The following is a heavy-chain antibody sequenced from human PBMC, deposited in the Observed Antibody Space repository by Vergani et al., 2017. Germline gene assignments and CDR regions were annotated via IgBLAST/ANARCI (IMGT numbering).Heavy chain of an antibody. CDR2: IYYSGST. CDR1: GGSISSSSYY. CDR3: ARPPSPGYYGMDV. J-gene: IGHJ6*02. Sequence: QVQLQESGPGLVKPSETLSLTCTVSGGSISSSSYYWGWIRQPPGKGLEWIGSIYYSGSTYYNPSLKSRVTISVDTSKNQFSLKLSSVTAADTAVYYCARPPSPGYYGMDVWGQGTTVTVSS. V-gene: IGHV4-39*01.